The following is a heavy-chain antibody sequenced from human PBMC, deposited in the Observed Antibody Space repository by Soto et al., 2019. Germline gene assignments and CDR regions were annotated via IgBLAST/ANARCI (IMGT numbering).Heavy chain of an antibody. CDR3: TTESYCGGDCYLFRY. D-gene: IGHD2-21*01. CDR1: GFTFSNAW. Sequence: EVQLVESGGGLVKPGGSLRLSCAASGFTFSNAWMSWVRQAPGKGLEWVGRIKSKTDGGTTDYAAPVKGRFTISRDDSKNTLYLQMNSLKTEDTAVYYCTTESYCGGDCYLFRYWGQGTLVTVSS. V-gene: IGHV3-15*01. CDR2: IKSKTDGGTT. J-gene: IGHJ4*02.